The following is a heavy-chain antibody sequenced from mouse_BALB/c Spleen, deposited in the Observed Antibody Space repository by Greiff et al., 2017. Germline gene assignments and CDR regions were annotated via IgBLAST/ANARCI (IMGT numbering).Heavy chain of an antibody. Sequence: DVKLQESGPGLVKPSQSLSLTCTVTGYSITSDYAWNWIRQFPGNKLEWMGYISYSGSTSYNPSLKSRISITRDTSKNQFFLQLNSVTTEDTATYYCAREGNSYYFDYWGQGTTLTVSS. D-gene: IGHD2-1*01. CDR3: AREGNSYYFDY. V-gene: IGHV3-2*02. J-gene: IGHJ2*01. CDR2: ISYSGST. CDR1: GYSITSDYA.